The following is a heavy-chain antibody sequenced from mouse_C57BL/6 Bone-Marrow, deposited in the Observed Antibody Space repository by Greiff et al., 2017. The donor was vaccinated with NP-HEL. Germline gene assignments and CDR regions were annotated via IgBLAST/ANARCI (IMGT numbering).Heavy chain of an antibody. CDR2: IRNKANGYTT. Sequence: EVKLVESGGGLVQPGGSLSLSCAASGFTFTDYYMSWVRQPPGKALEWLGFIRNKANGYTTGYSASVKGRFTISRDNSQSILYLQMNALRAEDSATYDCGRLYDYGFAYWGQGTLVTVSA. CDR1: GFTFTDYY. V-gene: IGHV7-3*01. CDR3: GRLYDYGFAY. J-gene: IGHJ3*01. D-gene: IGHD2-4*01.